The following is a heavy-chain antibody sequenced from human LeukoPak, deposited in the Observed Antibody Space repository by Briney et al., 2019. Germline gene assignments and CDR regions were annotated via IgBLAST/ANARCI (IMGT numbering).Heavy chain of an antibody. Sequence: ASVKVSCKASGYTFTSYYIHWVRQAPGQGLEWMGIINPSGGSTSYAQKFQGRVTMTRDTSTSTVYMELSSLRSEDTAAYYCARARSSIAVPDYWGQGTLVTVSS. J-gene: IGHJ4*02. CDR3: ARARSSIAVPDY. V-gene: IGHV1-46*01. CDR2: INPSGGST. D-gene: IGHD6-6*01. CDR1: GYTFTSYY.